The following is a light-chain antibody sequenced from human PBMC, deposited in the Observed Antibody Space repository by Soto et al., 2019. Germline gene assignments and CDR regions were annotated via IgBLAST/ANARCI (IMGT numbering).Light chain of an antibody. Sequence: QSALTQPASASGSPGQSITISCTGTSSDVGGYNYVSWYQQHPGKAPKLMIFEVTNRPSGVANRFSGSKSGNTAPLTFSVLAEEDEADYFCCSAATNSTLVFGGGTKLTVL. V-gene: IGLV2-14*01. CDR3: CSAATNSTLV. CDR1: SSDVGGYNY. CDR2: EVT. J-gene: IGLJ2*01.